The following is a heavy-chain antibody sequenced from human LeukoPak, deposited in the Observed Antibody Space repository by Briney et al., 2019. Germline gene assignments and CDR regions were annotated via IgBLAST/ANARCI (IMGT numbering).Heavy chain of an antibody. D-gene: IGHD6-19*01. Sequence: SETLSLTCTVSGGSISSYYWSWIRQPPGKGLEWIGYIYYSGSTNCNPSLKSRVTISVDTSKNQFSLKLSSVTAADTAVYYCARGGGWYTGYYFDYWGQGTLVTVSS. J-gene: IGHJ4*02. V-gene: IGHV4-59*01. CDR2: IYYSGST. CDR1: GGSISSYY. CDR3: ARGGGWYTGYYFDY.